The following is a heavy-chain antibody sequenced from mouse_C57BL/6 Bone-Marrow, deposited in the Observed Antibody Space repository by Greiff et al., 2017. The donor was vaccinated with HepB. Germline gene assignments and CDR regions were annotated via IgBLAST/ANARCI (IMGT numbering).Heavy chain of an antibody. CDR2: INPSSGYT. J-gene: IGHJ1*03. Sequence: QVQLQQSGAELAKPGASVKLSCKASGYTFTSYWMHWVKQSPGQGLEWIGYINPSSGYTKYNQKFKDKATLTADKSSSTAYMQLSSLTYEDSAVYYCARSDPLFYYGSSYAIRYFDVWGTGTTVTVSS. D-gene: IGHD1-1*01. V-gene: IGHV1-7*01. CDR1: GYTFTSYW. CDR3: ARSDPLFYYGSSYAIRYFDV.